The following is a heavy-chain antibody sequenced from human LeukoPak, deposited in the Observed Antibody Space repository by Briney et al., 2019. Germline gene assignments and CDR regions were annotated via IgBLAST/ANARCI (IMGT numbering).Heavy chain of an antibody. CDR3: ARIVVVPAVMRGFDY. J-gene: IGHJ4*02. CDR1: GFTLSNYA. V-gene: IGHV3-23*01. CDR2: ISVSVDIT. D-gene: IGHD2-2*01. Sequence: GGSLRLSCAASGFTLSNYAMSWVRQAPGKGLEWVSDISVSVDITNYADCVKGRFTISRDSSKNTLFLQMNSLRVEDTAVYYCARIVVVPAVMRGFDYWGQGTPVTVSS.